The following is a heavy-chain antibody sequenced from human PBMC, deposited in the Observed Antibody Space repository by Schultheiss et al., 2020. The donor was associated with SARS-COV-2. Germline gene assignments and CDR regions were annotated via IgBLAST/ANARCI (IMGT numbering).Heavy chain of an antibody. D-gene: IGHD7-27*01. CDR1: GGSVNSGSYY. V-gene: IGHV4-61*01. CDR3: ARESFQLGIPREIDD. Sequence: GSLRLSCTVSGGSVNSGSYYWSWIRQPPGKGLEWIGYIYYSGSTNYNPSLKSRVTILVDTSKNQFSLKLSSVTAADTAVYYCARESFQLGIPREIDDWGQGTLVTVSS. J-gene: IGHJ4*02. CDR2: IYYSGST.